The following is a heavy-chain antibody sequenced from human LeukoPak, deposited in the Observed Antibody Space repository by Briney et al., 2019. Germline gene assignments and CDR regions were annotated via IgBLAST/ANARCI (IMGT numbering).Heavy chain of an antibody. J-gene: IGHJ4*02. D-gene: IGHD2-2*01. CDR1: GFTFSSYG. CDR3: ARVRFSGVVPAAVDY. Sequence: GGSLRLSCAASGFTFSSYGMHWVRQAPGKGLEWVAVIWYDGSNKYYADSVKGRFTISRDNSKNTLYLQMNSLRAEDTAVYYCARVRFSGVVPAAVDYWGQGTLVTVSS. CDR2: IWYDGSNK. V-gene: IGHV3-33*01.